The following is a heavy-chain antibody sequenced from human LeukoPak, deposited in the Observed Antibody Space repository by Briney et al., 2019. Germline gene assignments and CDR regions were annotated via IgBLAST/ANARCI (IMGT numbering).Heavy chain of an antibody. CDR3: ARGTYIAVAGTGNDY. V-gene: IGHV1-8*03. CDR2: MNPNSGNT. J-gene: IGHJ4*02. CDR1: GYTFTSYD. D-gene: IGHD6-19*01. Sequence: VASVKVSCKASGYTFTSYDINWVRQASGQGLEWMGWMNPNSGNTAYARKFRGRVTFTRNTSITTAYMELSNLRSEDTAVYYCARGTYIAVAGTGNDYWGQGTLVTVSS.